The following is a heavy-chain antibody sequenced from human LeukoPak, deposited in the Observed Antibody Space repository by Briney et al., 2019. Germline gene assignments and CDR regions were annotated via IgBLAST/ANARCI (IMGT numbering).Heavy chain of an antibody. CDR1: GFTYSSYG. J-gene: IGHJ4*02. CDR3: TRDEMVRGVTVPFGF. CDR2: ISYDGSNK. D-gene: IGHD3-10*01. Sequence: PGGSLRLSCAASGFTYSSYGMHWVRQAPGKGLEWVAVISYDGSNKYYADSVKGRFTISRDNSKNTLYLQMNSLRAEDTAVYYCTRDEMVRGVTVPFGFWGQGTLVTVSS. V-gene: IGHV3-30*03.